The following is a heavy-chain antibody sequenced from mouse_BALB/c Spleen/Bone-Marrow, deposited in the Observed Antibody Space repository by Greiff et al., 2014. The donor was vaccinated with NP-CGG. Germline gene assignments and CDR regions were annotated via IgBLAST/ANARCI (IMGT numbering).Heavy chain of an antibody. J-gene: IGHJ4*01. CDR1: GYTFTNYY. V-gene: IGHV1S81*02. D-gene: IGHD5-1*01. Sequence: VQLQESGAELVKPGASVKLSCRASGYTFTNYYMYWVKQRPGQGLEWIGEINPSSGGTNFNEKFKSKATLTVDKSSSTAYMQLGSLTSEDSAVYYCTRLPHWGQGTSVTVSS. CDR2: INPSSGGT. CDR3: TRLPH.